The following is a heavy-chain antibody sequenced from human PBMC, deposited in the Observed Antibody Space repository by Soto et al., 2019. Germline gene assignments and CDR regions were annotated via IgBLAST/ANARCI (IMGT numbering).Heavy chain of an antibody. V-gene: IGHV1-18*01. D-gene: IGHD6-19*01. Sequence: ASVKVSCKASGYTFTSYGISWVRQAPGQGLEWVGWISAYNGNTNYAQKLQGRVTMTTDTSTSTAYMELRSLRSDDTAVYYCARDRGIAVAGHDAFDIWGQGTMVNVSS. CDR3: ARDRGIAVAGHDAFDI. CDR1: GYTFTSYG. J-gene: IGHJ3*02. CDR2: ISAYNGNT.